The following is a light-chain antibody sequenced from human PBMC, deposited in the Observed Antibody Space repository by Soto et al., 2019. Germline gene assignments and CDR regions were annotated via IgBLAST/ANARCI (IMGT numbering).Light chain of an antibody. J-gene: IGLJ1*01. CDR1: SSDVGSYNY. CDR2: EVN. Sequence: QSALTQPASVSGSPGQSITISCTGTSSDVGSYNYVSWYQQHPGKAPKLIIYEVNNRPSGVSDRFSGSKSGNTASLTISGLQAEDEAEYYCQSYDSSLSGYVFGTGTKVTVL. CDR3: QSYDSSLSGYV. V-gene: IGLV2-14*01.